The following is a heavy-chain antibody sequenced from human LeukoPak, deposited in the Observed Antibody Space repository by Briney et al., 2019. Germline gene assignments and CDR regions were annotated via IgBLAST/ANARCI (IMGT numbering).Heavy chain of an antibody. V-gene: IGHV3-15*07. D-gene: IGHD2-15*01. CDR3: TQGSAQYFDY. J-gene: IGHJ4*02. CDR1: GLTLSNVW. Sequence: PGKSLRLSCAASGLTLSNVWMNWVRQAPGKGLEWVGRIRSKGDGGTTDFATFIEGRFTISRDDSKNTLYLQMNRLTSEDTAVYYCTQGSAQYFDYWGQGTLVTVSS. CDR2: IRSKGDGGTT.